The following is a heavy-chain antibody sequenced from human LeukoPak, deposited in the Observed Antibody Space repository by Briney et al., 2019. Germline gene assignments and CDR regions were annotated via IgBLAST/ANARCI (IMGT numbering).Heavy chain of an antibody. Sequence: GGSLRLSCAASGFTFSSYGMHWVRQAPGKGLEWVAVISYDGSNKYYADSVKGRFTISRDNSKNTLYLQMNSLRAEDTAVYYCARDSYGSGSGYMDVWGKGTTVTVSS. CDR3: ARDSYGSGSGYMDV. D-gene: IGHD3-10*01. CDR2: ISYDGSNK. V-gene: IGHV3-30*03. J-gene: IGHJ6*03. CDR1: GFTFSSYG.